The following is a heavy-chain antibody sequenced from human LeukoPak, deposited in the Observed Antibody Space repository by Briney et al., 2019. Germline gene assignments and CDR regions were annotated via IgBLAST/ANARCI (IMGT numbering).Heavy chain of an antibody. V-gene: IGHV3-30*02. D-gene: IGHD3-16*01. CDR1: GFSLTTYG. CDR3: AKDRPIKGGFDP. Sequence: GGSLRLSCVASGFSLTTYGMLWVRQAAGKGLQWVAFMRSDGTSKYYGDSVEGRFTISRDNSKSTLYLLMNSLSAEDTGIYYCAKDRPIKGGFDPWGQGTPVTVSS. CDR2: MRSDGTSK. J-gene: IGHJ5*02.